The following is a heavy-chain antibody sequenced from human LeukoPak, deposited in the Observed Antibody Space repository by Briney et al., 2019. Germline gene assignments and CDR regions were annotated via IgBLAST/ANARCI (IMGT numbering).Heavy chain of an antibody. V-gene: IGHV1-46*01. D-gene: IGHD5-18*01. CDR3: ASKRGYSYGLDY. J-gene: IGHJ4*02. CDR2: INPSGGST. Sequence: GASVKVSCKASGYSLTTYYMHWVRQAPGQGLEWMAIINPSGGSTNYAQKFQGRVTITADESTSTGYMELSSLRSEDTAVYYRASKRGYSYGLDYWGQGTLVTVSS. CDR1: GYSLTTYY.